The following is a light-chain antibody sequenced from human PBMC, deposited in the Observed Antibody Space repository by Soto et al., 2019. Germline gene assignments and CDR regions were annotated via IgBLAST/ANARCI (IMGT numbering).Light chain of an antibody. J-gene: IGLJ2*01. CDR2: SND. Sequence: QSVLTQPPSASGTPGQRVTISCSGSTSNIGSKTVNWYQQLPGTAPKLLIYSNDQRPSGVPDRISGSKSGTSASLAISGLQYEDEADYYCAAWDDSLNGVVFGGGTKLTVL. CDR3: AAWDDSLNGVV. CDR1: TSNIGSKT. V-gene: IGLV1-44*01.